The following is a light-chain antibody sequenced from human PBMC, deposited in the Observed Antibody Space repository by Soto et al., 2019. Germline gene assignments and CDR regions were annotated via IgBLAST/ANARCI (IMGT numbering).Light chain of an antibody. CDR1: QSVSSSY. CDR3: QQYGSSGYT. J-gene: IGKJ2*01. CDR2: GAS. V-gene: IGKV3-20*01. Sequence: EIVLTQSPGTLSLSPGERATLSCRASQSVSSSYLAWYQQKSGQAPRLLIYGASTRATDIPDRFSGSGSGTDFTLTISRLEPEDFAVYYCQQYGSSGYTFGQGTKLEIK.